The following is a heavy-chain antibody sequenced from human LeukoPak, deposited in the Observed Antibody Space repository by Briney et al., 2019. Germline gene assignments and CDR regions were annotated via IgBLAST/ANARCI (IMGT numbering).Heavy chain of an antibody. CDR3: AKDRGQIYYNYHMDV. CDR2: LGGGGIDT. Sequence: GGSLRLSCAASGFTFSNFAMSWVRQPPGKGLERVSTLGGGGIDTYYADSVKGRFTISRDNSKNTLYLHMNSLRAEDTAVYYCAKDRGQIYYNYHMDVWGKGTTVTVSS. D-gene: IGHD3-10*01. V-gene: IGHV3-23*01. J-gene: IGHJ6*04. CDR1: GFTFSNFA.